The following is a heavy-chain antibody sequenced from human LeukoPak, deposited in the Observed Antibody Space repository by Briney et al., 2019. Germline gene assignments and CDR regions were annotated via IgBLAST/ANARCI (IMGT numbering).Heavy chain of an antibody. D-gene: IGHD4-17*01. CDR1: GFTFSSYG. CDR3: AKDSKGTTVSRGGAFDI. CDR2: ISYDGSNK. Sequence: PGGSLRLSCAASGFTFSSYGMHWVRQAPGKGLEWVAVISYDGSNKYYADSVKGRFTISRDNSKNTLYLQMNSLRAEDTAVYYCAKDSKGTTVSRGGAFDIWGQGTMVTVSS. V-gene: IGHV3-30*18. J-gene: IGHJ3*02.